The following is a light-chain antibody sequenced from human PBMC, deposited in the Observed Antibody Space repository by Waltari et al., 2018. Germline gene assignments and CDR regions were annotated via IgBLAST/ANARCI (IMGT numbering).Light chain of an antibody. J-gene: IGLJ3*02. CDR2: KTN. V-gene: IGLV8-61*01. Sequence: QTVVTQEPSLSVSPGGTVTLPCALSSGSLSTTSHVRWYQQSPGQTPRTLVDKTNIRSSVVPDRFSGSSLGNKAALIITGAQADDECDYYCLVYMGSGIWVFGGGTKLTVL. CDR1: SGSLSTTSH. CDR3: LVYMGSGIWV.